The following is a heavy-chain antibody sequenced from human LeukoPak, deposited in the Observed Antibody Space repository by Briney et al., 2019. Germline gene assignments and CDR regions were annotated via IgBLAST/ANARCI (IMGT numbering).Heavy chain of an antibody. J-gene: IGHJ4*02. CDR2: IYYSGNT. Sequence: PSETLSLTCTVSGVSISSSNSYWGWIRQPPGKGLEWIGSIYYSGNTYYNASLKSQVSISIDTSKNQFSLRLTSVTAADTAVYYCARKGLRLLDWLSEYFFDYWGQGNLVTVSS. CDR3: ARKGLRLLDWLSEYFFDY. V-gene: IGHV4-39*01. CDR1: GVSISSSNSY. D-gene: IGHD3-3*01.